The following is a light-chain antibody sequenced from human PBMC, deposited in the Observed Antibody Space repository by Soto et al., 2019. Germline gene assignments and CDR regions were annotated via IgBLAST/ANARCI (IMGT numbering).Light chain of an antibody. CDR1: SSDIGGYNY. CDR3: SSYNTSSTVVV. J-gene: IGLJ2*01. CDR2: GVS. Sequence: QSVLTQPASVSGSPGQSITISCTGTSSDIGGYNYVSWYQQYPGKAPKLMIFGVSDRPSGVSNRFSGSKSGTTASLTISGLQAEDEAYYYCSSYNTSSTVVVFGGGTKLTVL. V-gene: IGLV2-14*01.